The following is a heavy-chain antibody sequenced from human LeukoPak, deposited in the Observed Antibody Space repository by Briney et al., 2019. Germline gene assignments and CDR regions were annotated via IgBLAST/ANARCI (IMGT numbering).Heavy chain of an antibody. CDR1: GGTFSSYA. J-gene: IGHJ6*03. Sequence: GVSVKVSCKASGGTFSSYAISWVRQAPGQGLEWMGGIIPIFGTANYAQKFQGRVTITTDESTSTAYMELSSLRSEDTAVYYCATCGSTSCYKLELRPYYYYYYMDVWGKGTTVTVSS. D-gene: IGHD2-2*02. CDR3: ATCGSTSCYKLELRPYYYYYYMDV. CDR2: IIPIFGTA. V-gene: IGHV1-69*05.